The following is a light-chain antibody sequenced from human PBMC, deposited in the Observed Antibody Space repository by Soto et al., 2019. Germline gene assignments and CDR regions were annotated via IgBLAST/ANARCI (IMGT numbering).Light chain of an antibody. V-gene: IGKV1-39*01. Sequence: DIQMTQSPSSLSASVGDTVTMTCRASQSIALSVNWYQQKPGKAPKLLIYVAFTLESGVPSRFSGSGSGTEFTLTIRSLQPEDFATYYCQQSFIRPITFGHGTLLEIK. J-gene: IGKJ5*01. CDR1: QSIALS. CDR3: QQSFIRPIT. CDR2: VAF.